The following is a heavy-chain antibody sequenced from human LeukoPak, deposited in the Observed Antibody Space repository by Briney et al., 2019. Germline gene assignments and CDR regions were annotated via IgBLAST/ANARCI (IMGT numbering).Heavy chain of an antibody. Sequence: GGSLRLSCAASGFTFSSYAMHWVRQAPGKGLEWVAVISYDGSNKYYADSVKGRFTISRDNSKNTLYLQMNSLRAEDTAVYYCARDSKGRWLQFDAFDIWGQGTMVTVSS. V-gene: IGHV3-30-3*01. CDR3: ARDSKGRWLQFDAFDI. CDR2: ISYDGSNK. J-gene: IGHJ3*02. D-gene: IGHD5-24*01. CDR1: GFTFSSYA.